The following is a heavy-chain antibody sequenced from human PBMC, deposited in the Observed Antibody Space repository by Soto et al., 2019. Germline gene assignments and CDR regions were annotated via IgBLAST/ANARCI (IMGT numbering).Heavy chain of an antibody. J-gene: IGHJ6*02. CDR2: INHSGST. V-gene: IGHV4-34*01. CDR1: GGSFSGYY. D-gene: IGHD2-2*01. Sequence: SETLSLTCAVYGGSFSGYYWSWIRQPPGKGLEWIGEINHSGSTNYNPSLKSRVTISVDTSKNQFSLKLSSVTAADTAVYYCARGVRERRCSSTSCSYYYGMDVWGQGTTVTSP. CDR3: ARGVRERRCSSTSCSYYYGMDV.